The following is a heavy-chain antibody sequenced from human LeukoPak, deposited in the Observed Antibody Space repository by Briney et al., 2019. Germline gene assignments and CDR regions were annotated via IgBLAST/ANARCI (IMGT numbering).Heavy chain of an antibody. V-gene: IGHV3-33*01. CDR3: ARDGTVTAGPFDP. J-gene: IGHJ5*02. Sequence: GSLRLSCTAPGITFSSFGMHWLRQAPGKGLEWVAFIWYDGSNKYYADSVKGRFTISRDNSKNTLYLQMNSLRVEDTAVYYCARDGTVTAGPFDPWGRGTLVTVSS. D-gene: IGHD4-11*01. CDR1: GITFSSFG. CDR2: IWYDGSNK.